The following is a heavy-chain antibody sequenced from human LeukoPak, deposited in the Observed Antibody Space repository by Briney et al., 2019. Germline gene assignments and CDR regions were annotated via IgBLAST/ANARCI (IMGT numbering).Heavy chain of an antibody. V-gene: IGHV3-30*18. CDR2: ISYDGNNK. Sequence: PGGSLRLSCAASGFTFSSYGMHWVRQAPGKGLEWVAVISYDGNNKYYADSVKGRFTISRDNSKNTLYLQMNSLRAEDTTVYYCAKDIAYCGGDCYPKYYYYGMDVWGQGTTVTVSS. CDR3: AKDIAYCGGDCYPKYYYYGMDV. J-gene: IGHJ6*02. D-gene: IGHD2-21*02. CDR1: GFTFSSYG.